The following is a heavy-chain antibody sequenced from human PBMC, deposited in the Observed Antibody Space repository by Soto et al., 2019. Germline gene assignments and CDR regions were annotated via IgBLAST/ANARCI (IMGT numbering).Heavy chain of an antibody. D-gene: IGHD6-19*01. J-gene: IGHJ6*02. CDR3: ASQLAVASTFYYYYHGMDV. V-gene: IGHV4-39*01. Sequence: SGTLSLTWSVSGGSVSSSGDYWGWNRLPPGKGLEWIGSIYYSGITYYNPSLKSRVTISVDTSKIQFSLKLSSVTAADTAVYYCASQLAVASTFYYYYHGMDVWGQGPTVT. CDR2: IYYSGIT. CDR1: GGSVSSSGDY.